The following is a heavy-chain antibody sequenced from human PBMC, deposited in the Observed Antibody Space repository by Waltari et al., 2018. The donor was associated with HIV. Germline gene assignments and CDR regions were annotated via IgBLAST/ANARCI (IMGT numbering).Heavy chain of an antibody. J-gene: IGHJ1*01. D-gene: IGHD3-3*01. CDR1: GGSFNGYY. CDR3: ARGPHTSIFGVVKYFQP. V-gene: IGHV4-34*02. Sequence: VQLQQWGTGRLMPSETLSLTCAVYGGSFNGYYWTWIRQSPGNGLEWIGEVDYSGVTNYNPSLKSRLTISVDTSKNQFSLKLTSMTTADTGLYYCARGPHTSIFGVVKYFQPWGQGTLVTVSS. CDR2: VDYSGVT.